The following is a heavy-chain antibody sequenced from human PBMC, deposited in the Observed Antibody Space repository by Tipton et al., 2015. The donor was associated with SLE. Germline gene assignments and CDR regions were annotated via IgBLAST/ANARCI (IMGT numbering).Heavy chain of an antibody. CDR1: GFTFDRYA. CDR2: ISWNSGRI. V-gene: IGHV3-9*01. J-gene: IGHJ4*02. CDR3: TKDQWMEPQGVFDY. Sequence: RSLRLSFAASGFTFDRYAMHWVRQAPGKGLEWVSSISWNSGRIVCADSVKGRFTISRDNAKKSLYLQMNSLRAEDTALYYCTKDQWMEPQGVFDYWGQGTLVTVSS. D-gene: IGHD1-14*01.